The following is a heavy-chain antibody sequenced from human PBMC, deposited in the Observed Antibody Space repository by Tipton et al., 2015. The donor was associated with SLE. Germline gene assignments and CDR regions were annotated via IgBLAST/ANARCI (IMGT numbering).Heavy chain of an antibody. J-gene: IGHJ3*02. CDR3: ARMGYCVTAPCARDDAFHI. CDR2: IHYSGST. D-gene: IGHD2-15*01. V-gene: IGHV4-61*05. Sequence: TLSLTCTVSGGSISSSTNYWGWIRQPPGKGLEWIGYIHYSGSTYYNPSLKSRVTISVDTSKNQFSLRLSSVTAADTALYYCARMGYCVTAPCARDDAFHIWGQGTMVTVSS. CDR1: GGSISSSTNY.